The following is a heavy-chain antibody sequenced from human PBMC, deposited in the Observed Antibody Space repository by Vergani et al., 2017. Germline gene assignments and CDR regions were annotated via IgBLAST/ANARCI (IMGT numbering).Heavy chain of an antibody. CDR1: GFTFSNAW. V-gene: IGHV3-15*01. J-gene: IGHJ4*02. Sequence: EVQLVESGGGLVKPGGSLRLSCAASGFTFSNAWMSWVRQAPGKGLEWVGRIKSKTDGGTTDYAAPVKGRFTISRDDSKNTLYLQMNSLKTEDTAVYYCTITMVRGYFDYWGQGTLVTVSS. D-gene: IGHD3-10*01. CDR2: IKSKTDGGTT. CDR3: TITMVRGYFDY.